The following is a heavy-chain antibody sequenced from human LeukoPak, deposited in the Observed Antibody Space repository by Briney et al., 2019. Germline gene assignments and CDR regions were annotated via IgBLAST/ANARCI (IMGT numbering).Heavy chain of an antibody. CDR3: ARARAPRDYCDF. CDR1: GYTFPSYY. D-gene: IGHD2-15*01. Sequence: ASVKVSCKASGYTFPSYYMHWVRQAPGQGLEWMGWNNPNSGGTNYAQKFQGRVTMTRDTSISTAHMELSRLRSDDTAVYYCARARAPRDYCDFGGQGTLVTVSS. CDR2: NNPNSGGT. V-gene: IGHV1-2*02. J-gene: IGHJ4*02.